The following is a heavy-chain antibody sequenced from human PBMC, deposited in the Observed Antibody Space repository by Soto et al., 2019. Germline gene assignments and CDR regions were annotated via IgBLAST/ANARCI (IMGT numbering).Heavy chain of an antibody. CDR1: GDSVSSNTAV. V-gene: IGHV6-1*01. J-gene: IGHJ5*02. Sequence: PAQTLSLTCDISGDSVSSNTAVWNWIRQSPSRGLEWLGRTYYRSKWYNDYAVSVKSRITINPDTSKNQFSLQLNSVTPEDTAVYYCARDPSENWFDPWGQGTLVTVSS. CDR2: TYYRSKWYN. CDR3: ARDPSENWFDP.